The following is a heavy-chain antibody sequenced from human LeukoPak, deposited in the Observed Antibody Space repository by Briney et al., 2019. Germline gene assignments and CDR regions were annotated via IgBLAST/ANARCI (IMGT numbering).Heavy chain of an antibody. V-gene: IGHV3-74*01. J-gene: IGHJ4*02. Sequence: GGSLRLSCTVSGFTVSSNSMSWVRQAPGKGLVWVSRISPDGKDTSHADSVKGRFTISRDNAKNTLCLQMNSLRAEDTAVYYWATYNWEYEADYWGQGTLVTVSS. CDR1: GFTVSSNS. D-gene: IGHD1-20*01. CDR3: ATYNWEYEADY. CDR2: ISPDGKDT.